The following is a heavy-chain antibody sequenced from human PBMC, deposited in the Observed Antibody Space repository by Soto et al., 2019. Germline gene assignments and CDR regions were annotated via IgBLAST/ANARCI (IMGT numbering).Heavy chain of an antibody. J-gene: IGHJ6*02. V-gene: IGHV1-18*01. D-gene: IGHD3-16*01. CDR2: ISVFNGDK. Sequence: ASVKVSCKALGYTSSSYGINWVRQAPGQGLEWMGWISVFNGDKKYAQKFQGRVAITKDPGTSTAHMELRSLRSDDAAVYFCATKDDHMDDQPYYYGMDVWGQGTTVTVSS. CDR3: ATKDDHMDDQPYYYGMDV. CDR1: GYTSSSYG.